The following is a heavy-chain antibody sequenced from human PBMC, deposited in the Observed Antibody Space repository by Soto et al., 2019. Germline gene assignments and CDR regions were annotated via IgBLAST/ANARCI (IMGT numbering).Heavy chain of an antibody. CDR3: ARGTVENLGDYSYMDV. D-gene: IGHD4-17*01. Sequence: ASVKVSCKASGYTFTSYDINWVRQATGQGLEWMGWMNPNSGNTGYAQKFQGRVTMTRNTSISTAFMELSSLRSEDTAVYYCARGTVENLGDYSYMDVWGKGTTVTVSS. CDR1: GYTFTSYD. CDR2: MNPNSGNT. V-gene: IGHV1-8*01. J-gene: IGHJ6*03.